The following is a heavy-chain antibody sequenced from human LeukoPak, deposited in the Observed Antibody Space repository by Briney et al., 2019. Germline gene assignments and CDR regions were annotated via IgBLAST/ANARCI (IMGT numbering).Heavy chain of an antibody. D-gene: IGHD6-19*01. Sequence: ASVKVSCKASGYTFTSYGITWVRQAPGQGLEWMGWISAYNGNTNYAQNLQGRVTMTTDTSTSTAYMELSSLRSEDTALYYCARGAGSGWYFFYSYWGQGALVTVSS. CDR2: ISAYNGNT. CDR3: ARGAGSGWYFFYSY. V-gene: IGHV1-18*01. J-gene: IGHJ4*02. CDR1: GYTFTSYG.